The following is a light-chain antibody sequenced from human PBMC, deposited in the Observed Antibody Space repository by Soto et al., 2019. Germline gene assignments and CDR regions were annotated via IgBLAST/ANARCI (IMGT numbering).Light chain of an antibody. V-gene: IGLV2-11*01. Sequence: QSALTQPRSVSGSPGQSVTISCTGTSSDVGGYNYVSWYQQHPGKAPKLMIYDVSKRPSGVPDRFSGSKSGNTASLTISGLEAEDEAEYYCCSYAGSYTIYVFGTGTKLTVL. J-gene: IGLJ1*01. CDR3: CSYAGSYTIYV. CDR1: SSDVGGYNY. CDR2: DVS.